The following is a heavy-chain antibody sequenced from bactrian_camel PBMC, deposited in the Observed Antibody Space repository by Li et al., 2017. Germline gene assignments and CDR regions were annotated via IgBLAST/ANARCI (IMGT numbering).Heavy chain of an antibody. CDR3: AGAPTHLTLLGPLADFGS. V-gene: IGHV3S53*01. CDR1: GRITCTYN. J-gene: IGHJ6*01. CDR2: IDTGGSV. Sequence: HVQLVESGGGLVQPGGSLKLSCVSSGRITCTYNVYWYRQPPGKEREFVAGIDTGGSVKYIDAAKDRFTISETYANHTMSLQMNNLKPEDTATYYCAGAPTHLTLLGPLADFGSWGQGTQVTVS. D-gene: IGHD3*01.